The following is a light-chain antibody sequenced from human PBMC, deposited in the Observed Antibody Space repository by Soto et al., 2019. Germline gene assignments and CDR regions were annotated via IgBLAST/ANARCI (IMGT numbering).Light chain of an antibody. J-gene: IGKJ1*01. Sequence: EIVLTQSPGTLSLSPGERATLSCRASQTVRNNYLAWYQQKPGQAPRLLIYGASSRATGIPDRFSGSGSGTDFTLTISRLEPEDFAVYYCQQYGSSGTFSQGTKVDIK. CDR3: QQYGSSGT. CDR1: QTVRNNY. CDR2: GAS. V-gene: IGKV3-20*01.